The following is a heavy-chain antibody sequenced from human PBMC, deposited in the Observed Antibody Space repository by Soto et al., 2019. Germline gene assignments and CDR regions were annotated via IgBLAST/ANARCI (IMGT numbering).Heavy chain of an antibody. CDR1: GGSISSGDYY. Sequence: QVQLQESGPGLVKPSQTLSLTCTVSGGSISSGDYYWSWIRQPPGKGLEWIGYIYYSGTTNYNPPLKCRVTISVETSKDQFSLKLSSVTAADTAVYYCARDKIWFGELVYYYGMDVWGQGTTVTVSS. J-gene: IGHJ6*02. D-gene: IGHD3-10*01. CDR2: IYYSGTT. CDR3: ARDKIWFGELVYYYGMDV. V-gene: IGHV4-30-4*01.